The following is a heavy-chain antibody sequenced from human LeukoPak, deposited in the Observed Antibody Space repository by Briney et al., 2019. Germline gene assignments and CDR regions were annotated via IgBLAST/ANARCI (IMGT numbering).Heavy chain of an antibody. CDR2: INPNSGGT. CDR3: AREMTNYYGSGSYYNVFDY. D-gene: IGHD3-10*01. Sequence: ASVKVSCKASGYTFTGYYMHWVRQAPGQGLEWMGWINPNSGGTNYAQRFQGRVTMTRDTSISTAYMELSRLRSDDTAVYYCAREMTNYYGSGSYYNVFDYWGQGTLVTVSS. CDR1: GYTFTGYY. J-gene: IGHJ4*02. V-gene: IGHV1-2*02.